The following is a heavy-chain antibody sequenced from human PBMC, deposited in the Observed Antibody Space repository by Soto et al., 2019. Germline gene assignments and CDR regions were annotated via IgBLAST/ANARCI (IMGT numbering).Heavy chain of an antibody. J-gene: IGHJ5*02. V-gene: IGHV4-59*08. CDR2: IYYSGST. CDR3: ARQGYSSGWKGILYNWFDP. D-gene: IGHD6-19*01. Sequence: SETLSLTCPVFGDSISSYSWSWIRHPPGKGLEWIGYIYYSGSTNYNPSLKSRVTISVDTSKNQFSLKLSSVTAADTAVYYCARQGYSSGWKGILYNWFDPWGQGTLVTVS. CDR1: GDSISSYS.